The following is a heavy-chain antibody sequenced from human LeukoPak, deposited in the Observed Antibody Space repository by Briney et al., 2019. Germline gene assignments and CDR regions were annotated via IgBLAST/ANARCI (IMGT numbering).Heavy chain of an antibody. CDR1: GFRFSNYA. J-gene: IGHJ4*02. CDR3: AKDWITMVRGPPRD. D-gene: IGHD3-10*01. CDR2: IRYDGSNK. V-gene: IGHV3-30*02. Sequence: GGSLRLSCATSGFRFSNYAMHWVRQAPGKGLEWVAFIRYDGSNKYYADSVKGRFTISRDNSKNTLYLQMNSLRAEDTAVYYCAKDWITMVRGPPRDWGQGTLVTVSS.